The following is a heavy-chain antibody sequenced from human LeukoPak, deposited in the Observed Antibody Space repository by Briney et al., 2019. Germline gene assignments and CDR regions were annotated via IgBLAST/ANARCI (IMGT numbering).Heavy chain of an antibody. V-gene: IGHV4-39*01. CDR2: IYYSGST. D-gene: IGHD3-10*01. CDR3: ARLAGTYYFDY. J-gene: IGHJ4*02. Sequence: PSETLSLACTVSGGSISSSSYYWGWIRQPPGKGLEWIGSIYYSGSTYYNPSLKSRVTISVDTSKNQFSPKLSSVTAADTAVYCCARLAGTYYFDYWGQGTLVTVSS. CDR1: GGSISSSSYY.